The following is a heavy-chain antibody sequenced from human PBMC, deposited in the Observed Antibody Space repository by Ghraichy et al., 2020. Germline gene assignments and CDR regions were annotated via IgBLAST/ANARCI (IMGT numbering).Heavy chain of an antibody. Sequence: GGSLRLSCEASGFVFSRYWMSWVRQAPGKGLEWVASIKADGSEKYYVDSVNGRFTISRDNAKNSVSLEMNSLRVGDTAVYYCARDPYGDYKYGGTDYWGQGTLVTVSS. CDR2: IKADGSEK. J-gene: IGHJ4*02. CDR1: GFVFSRYW. D-gene: IGHD4-17*01. V-gene: IGHV3-7*01. CDR3: ARDPYGDYKYGGTDY.